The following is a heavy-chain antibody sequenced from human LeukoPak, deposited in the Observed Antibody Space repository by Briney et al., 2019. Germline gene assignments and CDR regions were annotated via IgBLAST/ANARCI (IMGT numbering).Heavy chain of an antibody. CDR3: VAWGKSGNP. CDR2: MNGDGSQI. CDR1: GFTVSSNY. D-gene: IGHD1-26*01. Sequence: GGSLRLSCAASGFTVSSNYMSWVRQAPGKGLEWVAQMNGDGSQIYYTDFVKGRFTTSRDNAKNSLYLQMNGLRAEDTAVYYCVAWGKSGNPWGQGTMVIVSS. J-gene: IGHJ3*01. V-gene: IGHV3-7*01.